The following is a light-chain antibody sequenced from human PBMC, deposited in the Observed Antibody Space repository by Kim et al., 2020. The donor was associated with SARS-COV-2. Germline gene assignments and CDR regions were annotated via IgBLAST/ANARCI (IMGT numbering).Light chain of an antibody. CDR2: AAS. V-gene: IGKV1-12*01. J-gene: IGKJ4*01. Sequence: ASVGDRVTITCRASQGISSRLAWYQQKPGKAPKLLIYAASSLPTGVPSRFSGSGSGTDYTLTISDLQPDDFATYYCQQGASFPLTFGGGTKVEIK. CDR1: QGISSR. CDR3: QQGASFPLT.